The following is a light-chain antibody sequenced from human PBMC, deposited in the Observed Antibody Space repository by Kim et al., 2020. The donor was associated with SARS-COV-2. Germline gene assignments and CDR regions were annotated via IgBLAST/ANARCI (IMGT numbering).Light chain of an antibody. J-gene: IGKJ2*01. CDR1: QSVSSN. CDR2: GAS. CDR3: QQYNNWPYT. V-gene: IGKV3-15*01. Sequence: EIVMTQSPATLSVSPGERATLSCRASQSVSSNLAWYQQKAGQAPRLLIYGASTRATGIPSRFSGSGSGTKFTLTISSLQSEDFAVYSCQQYNNWPYTFGQGTKLEI.